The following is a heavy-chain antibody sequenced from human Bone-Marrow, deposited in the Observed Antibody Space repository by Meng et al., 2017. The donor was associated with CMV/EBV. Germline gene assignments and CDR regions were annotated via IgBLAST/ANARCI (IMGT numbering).Heavy chain of an antibody. CDR1: GYTFIAHY. CDR3: ARDRTDYYDSTFYYPNWFDP. D-gene: IGHD3-22*01. CDR2: ISPYSGGT. J-gene: IGHJ5*02. V-gene: IGHV1-2*02. Sequence: ASVKVSCKASGYTFIAHYIHYFRQAPGQGLEWMGWISPYSGGTNYAQKSQGRVTMTRDTSISTTYMELSRLRSDDTAVYYCARDRTDYYDSTFYYPNWFDPWGQGTLVTVSS.